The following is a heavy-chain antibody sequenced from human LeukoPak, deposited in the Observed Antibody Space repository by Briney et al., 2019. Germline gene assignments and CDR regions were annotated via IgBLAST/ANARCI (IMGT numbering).Heavy chain of an antibody. CDR1: GGTFSSYS. D-gene: IGHD1-26*01. J-gene: IGHJ5*02. Sequence: SVKVSCRASGGTFSSYSISWVRRAPGQGLECRGGIIPIFGTANYTQNFQGRVTITTDESTSTASIELSSIRSEATAVYYCARIIGSYTYNWFDLWGQGTLVTVSS. CDR2: IIPIFGTA. V-gene: IGHV1-69*05. CDR3: ARIIGSYTYNWFDL.